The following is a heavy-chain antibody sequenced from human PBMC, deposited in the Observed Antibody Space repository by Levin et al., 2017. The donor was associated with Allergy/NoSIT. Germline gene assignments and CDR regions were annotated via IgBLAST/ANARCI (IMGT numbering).Heavy chain of an antibody. CDR3: ARAPGGGGNDF. D-gene: IGHD4-23*01. CDR1: GNTFSGFY. V-gene: IGHV1-2*02. CDR2: INPNSGDT. Sequence: GESLKISCKASGNTFSGFYIHWLRQAPGQGLEWMAWINPNSGDTHYAQNFQGRVTVTRDTSINTAYMEMSSLRDDDTAGYYCARAPGGGGNDFWGQGTLVTVSS. J-gene: IGHJ4*02.